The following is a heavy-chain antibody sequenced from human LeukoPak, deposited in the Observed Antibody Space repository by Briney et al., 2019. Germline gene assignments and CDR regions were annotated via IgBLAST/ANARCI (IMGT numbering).Heavy chain of an antibody. CDR2: ISAYNGNT. V-gene: IGHV1-18*01. J-gene: IGHJ4*02. CDR1: GYTFTSYG. CDR3: ARTSILCSSTSCYRGLFDY. D-gene: IGHD2-2*01. Sequence: ASVKVSCKASGYTFTSYGISWVRQAPGQGLEWMGWISAYNGNTNYAQKLQGRVTMTTDTSTSTAYMELRSLRSDDTAVYYCARTSILCSSTSCYRGLFDYWGQGTLVTVSS.